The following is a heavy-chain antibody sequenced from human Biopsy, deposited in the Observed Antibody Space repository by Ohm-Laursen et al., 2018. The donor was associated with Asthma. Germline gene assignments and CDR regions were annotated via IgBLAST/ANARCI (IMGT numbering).Heavy chain of an antibody. V-gene: IGHV3-30*18. Sequence: RSLRLSCTASAFIFSNAWMYWVRQAPGKGLEWVAVISHDGQTQHYAESVKGRFALSRDNSQNTLYLQMISLRTDDTAVYYCAKRRGYSDFNDFDYWGHGTLVTVSS. CDR3: AKRRGYSDFNDFDY. D-gene: IGHD4-11*01. CDR2: ISHDGQTQ. J-gene: IGHJ4*01. CDR1: AFIFSNAW.